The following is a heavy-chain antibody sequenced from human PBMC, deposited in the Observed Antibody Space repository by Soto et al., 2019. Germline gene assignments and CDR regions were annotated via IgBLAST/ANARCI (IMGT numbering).Heavy chain of an antibody. Sequence: GASVKVSCKASGYTFTSYGISWVRQAPGQGLEWMGWISAYNGNTNYAQKLQGRVTMTTDTSTSTAYMELRSWRCYDNAVYYCARKGWDYYYYYGMDVWGQGTTVTVSS. J-gene: IGHJ6*02. CDR2: ISAYNGNT. CDR1: GYTFTSYG. D-gene: IGHD1-26*01. V-gene: IGHV1-18*01. CDR3: ARKGWDYYYYYGMDV.